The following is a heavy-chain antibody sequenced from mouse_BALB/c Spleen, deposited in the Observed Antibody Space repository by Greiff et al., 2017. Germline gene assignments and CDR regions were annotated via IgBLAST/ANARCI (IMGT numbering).Heavy chain of an antibody. D-gene: IGHD2-1*01. CDR2: IYPGNVNT. Sequence: QVQLKESGPELVKPGASVRISCKASGYTFTSYYIHWVKQRPGQGLEWIGWIYPGNVNTKYNEKFKGKATLTADKSSSTAYMQLSSLTSEDSAVYFCARSYYGNYYAMDYWGQGTSVTVSS. CDR1: GYTFTSYY. J-gene: IGHJ4*01. CDR3: ARSYYGNYYAMDY. V-gene: IGHV1S56*01.